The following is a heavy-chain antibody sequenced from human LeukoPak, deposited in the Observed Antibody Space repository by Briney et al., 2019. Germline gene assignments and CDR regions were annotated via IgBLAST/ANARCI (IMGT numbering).Heavy chain of an antibody. CDR2: LYSGGST. CDR1: GFSVSSDY. D-gene: IGHD2-21*01. V-gene: IGHV3-66*01. J-gene: IGHJ4*02. Sequence: GGSLRLSCVASGFSVSSDYMTWVRQAPGKGLEWVSVLYSGGSTYYADSVRGRFTISRDNSKNMVYLQMNSLTAEDTAVYYCARDRIEGATSDFDYWGQGTLVTVSS. CDR3: ARDRIEGATSDFDY.